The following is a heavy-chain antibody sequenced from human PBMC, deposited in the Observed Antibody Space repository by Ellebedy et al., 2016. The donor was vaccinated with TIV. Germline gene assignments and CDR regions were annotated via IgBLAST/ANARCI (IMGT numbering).Heavy chain of an antibody. CDR2: ISYNGNT. D-gene: IGHD6-13*01. V-gene: IGHV4-39*01. CDR3: ARQGSGWLIRSFDP. J-gene: IGHJ5*02. Sequence: SETLSLTXTVSGGSLSSNDYFWGWIRQPPGKGLEWMGSISYNGNTYYNAPLRSRVTISIDTSENRFSLKLTSVTAADTAVYYCARQGSGWLIRSFDPWGQGILVTVSS. CDR1: GGSLSSNDYF.